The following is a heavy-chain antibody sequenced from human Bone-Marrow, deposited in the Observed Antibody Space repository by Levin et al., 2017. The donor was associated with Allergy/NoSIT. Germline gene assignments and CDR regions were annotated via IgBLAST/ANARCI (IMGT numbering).Heavy chain of an antibody. CDR3: TTLGSSRKFDY. V-gene: IGHV3-15*01. CDR1: GFTFSDAW. D-gene: IGHD3-10*01. J-gene: IGHJ4*02. CDR2: IKSTSDGGTT. Sequence: GGSLRLSCAASGFTFSDAWMNWVRQAPGKGLEWIGRIKSTSDGGTTDYAAPVKGRFTISRDDSESTVYLLMNSLKIEDTAIYYCTTLGSSRKFDYWGQGALVTVSS.